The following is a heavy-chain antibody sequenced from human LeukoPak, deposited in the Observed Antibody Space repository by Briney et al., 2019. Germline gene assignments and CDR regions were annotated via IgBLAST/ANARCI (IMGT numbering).Heavy chain of an antibody. CDR1: GFTVSSNY. CDR2: IYSGGST. D-gene: IGHD4-17*01. Sequence: PGGSLRLSCAASGFTVSSNYMSWVRQAPGKGLEWVSVIYSGGSTYYADSVKGRFTISRDNSKNTLYLQMNSLRAEDTAAYYCARGDDYGDYTWIYFDYWGQGTLVTVSS. J-gene: IGHJ4*02. V-gene: IGHV3-53*01. CDR3: ARGDDYGDYTWIYFDY.